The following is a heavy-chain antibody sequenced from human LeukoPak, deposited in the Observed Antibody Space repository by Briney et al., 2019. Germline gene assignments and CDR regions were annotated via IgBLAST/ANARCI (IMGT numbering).Heavy chain of an antibody. CDR3: AGGVRGVSSWFDP. Sequence: GGSLRLSCAASGFTFSSYGMHWVRQAPGKGLEWVAVISYDGSNKYYADSVKGRFTISKDNFKNTLYMNNLKPEDTAVYYCAGGVRGVSSWFDPWGQGTLVTVSS. V-gene: IGHV3-30*03. D-gene: IGHD3-10*01. CDR2: ISYDGSNK. CDR1: GFTFSSYG. J-gene: IGHJ5*02.